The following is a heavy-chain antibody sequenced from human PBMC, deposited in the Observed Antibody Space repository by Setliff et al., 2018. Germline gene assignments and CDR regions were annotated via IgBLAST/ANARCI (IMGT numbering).Heavy chain of an antibody. CDR3: ARVTGFSYMDV. CDR2: IYTDGST. D-gene: IGHD3-3*01. J-gene: IGHJ6*03. CDR1: DDSISSRHYY. V-gene: IGHV4-61*02. Sequence: PSETLSLTCTVSDDSISSRHYYWSWIRQSAGKGLEYIGRIYTDGSTKYNPSLNSRVTLLIDTAKNQISLRLSSVTAADTAVYFCARVTGFSYMDVWGKGTTVTVSS.